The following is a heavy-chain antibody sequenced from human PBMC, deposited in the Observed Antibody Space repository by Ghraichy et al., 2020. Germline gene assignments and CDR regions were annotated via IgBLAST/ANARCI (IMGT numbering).Heavy chain of an antibody. CDR1: GGSISSSSYY. V-gene: IGHV4-39*01. D-gene: IGHD4-17*01. Sequence: SETLSLTCTVSGGSISSSSYYWGWIRQPPGKGLEWIGSIYYSGSTYYNPSLKSRVTISVDTSKNQFSLKLSSVTAADTAVYYCARHLVYGEPYGMDVWGQGTTVTVSS. CDR2: IYYSGST. CDR3: ARHLVYGEPYGMDV. J-gene: IGHJ6*02.